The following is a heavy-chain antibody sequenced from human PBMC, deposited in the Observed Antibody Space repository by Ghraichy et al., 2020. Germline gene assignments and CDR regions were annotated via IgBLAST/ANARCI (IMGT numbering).Heavy chain of an antibody. Sequence: GESLNISCAASGYSFINYWMHWVRQAPGKGLEWVSRINEDGSITNHADSVRGRFTISRDNAKNTLYLQMNSLRGEDTAIYYCARDVGGGQGYWGQGTLVTVSS. D-gene: IGHD3-16*01. J-gene: IGHJ4*02. CDR1: GYSFINYW. V-gene: IGHV3-74*01. CDR2: INEDGSIT. CDR3: ARDVGGGQGY.